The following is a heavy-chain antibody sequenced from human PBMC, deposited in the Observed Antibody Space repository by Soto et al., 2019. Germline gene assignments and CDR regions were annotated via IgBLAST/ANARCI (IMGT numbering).Heavy chain of an antibody. V-gene: IGHV3-48*02. CDR3: ARSVEGHFDY. CDR1: GFTFSVYS. D-gene: IGHD6-19*01. Sequence: VQLVESGGDLVQRGGSLRLPSVASGFTFSVYSINWARQPPGKGLEWFSYITSDTKTIKYADSVKGRFTISRDNAKNSVYLQMNSLRDEDTAVYYCARSVEGHFDYWGQGTVVTVSS. CDR2: ITSDTKTI. J-gene: IGHJ4*02.